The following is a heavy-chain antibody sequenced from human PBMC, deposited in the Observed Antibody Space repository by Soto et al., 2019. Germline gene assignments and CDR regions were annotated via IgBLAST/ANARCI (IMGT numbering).Heavy chain of an antibody. J-gene: IGHJ4*02. D-gene: IGHD3-22*01. V-gene: IGHV4-39*02. Sequence: PSETLSLTCTVSGDSISSSSYLGWILQPPVNGLDLIGIIYITGNTYYNPSLNSQVTISLYTSKNHFSLNLISVTASDTAVYYCARGYYDSSGYQPPGYWRQGTLVT. CDR2: IYITGNT. CDR1: GDSISSSSY. CDR3: ARGYYDSSGYQPPGY.